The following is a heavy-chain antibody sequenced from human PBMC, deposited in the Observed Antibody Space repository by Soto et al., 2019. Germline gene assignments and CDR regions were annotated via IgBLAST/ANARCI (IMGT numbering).Heavy chain of an antibody. CDR1: GFAFSSYA. V-gene: IGHV3-23*01. CDR3: AQSNVIVVFFSFDN. D-gene: IGHD2-21*01. Sequence: PGGSLRLSCAASGFAFSSYAMNWVRQAPGKGLEWVSAIRGSGGTTFYADSVKGRFSISRDNSKNILHLQMNSLRAEDTAVYYCAQSNVIVVFFSFDNWGQGALVTVSS. CDR2: IRGSGGTT. J-gene: IGHJ4*02.